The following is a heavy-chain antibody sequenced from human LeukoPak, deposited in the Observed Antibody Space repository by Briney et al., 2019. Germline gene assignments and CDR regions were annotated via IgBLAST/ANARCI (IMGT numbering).Heavy chain of an antibody. CDR1: GYTFTSYG. CDR2: ISAYNGNT. Sequence: ASVKVSCKASGYTFTSYGISWVRQAPGQGLEWMGWISAYNGNTNYAQKFQGRVTMTRDTSISTAYMELSRLRSDDTAVYYCARRTYYYDSSGYDYYYYMDVWGKGTTVTISS. V-gene: IGHV1-18*01. J-gene: IGHJ6*03. D-gene: IGHD3-22*01. CDR3: ARRTYYYDSSGYDYYYYMDV.